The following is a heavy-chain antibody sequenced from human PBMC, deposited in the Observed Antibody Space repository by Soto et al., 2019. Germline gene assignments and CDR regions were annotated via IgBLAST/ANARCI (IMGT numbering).Heavy chain of an antibody. Sequence: GGSLRLSCAASGFTFSSYAMSWVRQAPGKGLEWVSAISGSGGSTYYTDSVKGRFTISRDNSKNTLYLQMNSLRAEDTAVYYCAKSYYYDSSGYYGTGDAFDIWGQGTMVTVSS. J-gene: IGHJ3*02. D-gene: IGHD3-22*01. V-gene: IGHV3-23*01. CDR3: AKSYYYDSSGYYGTGDAFDI. CDR2: ISGSGGST. CDR1: GFTFSSYA.